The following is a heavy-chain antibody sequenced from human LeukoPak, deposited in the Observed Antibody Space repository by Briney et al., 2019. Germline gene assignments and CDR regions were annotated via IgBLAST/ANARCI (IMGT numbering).Heavy chain of an antibody. V-gene: IGHV3-48*03. CDR1: GFTFSSYE. CDR2: ISSSGSTI. J-gene: IGHJ4*02. D-gene: IGHD3-10*01. CDR3: ARDHHYGSGSYSGHIDY. Sequence: PGGSLRLSCAASGFTFSSYEMNWVRRAPGKGLEWVSYISSSGSTIYYADSVKGRFTISRDNAKNSLYLQMNSLRAEDTAVYYCARDHHYGSGSYSGHIDYWGQGTLVTVSS.